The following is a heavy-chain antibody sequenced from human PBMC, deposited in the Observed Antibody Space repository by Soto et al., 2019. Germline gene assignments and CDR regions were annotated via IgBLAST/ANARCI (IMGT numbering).Heavy chain of an antibody. V-gene: IGHV4-31*11. CDR1: GGSITSGAYY. D-gene: IGHD3-22*01. CDR3: ARYYFDSSGYSNWFDP. Sequence: SETLSLTCAVSGGSITSGAYYWTWIRQHPGKGLEWIAYIHYSGRTYYNPSLKSRVTISVDTSNNQFSLKLSSVTAADTAVYSSARYYFDSSGYSNWFDPWGQRTLVTVSS. J-gene: IGHJ5*02. CDR2: IHYSGRT.